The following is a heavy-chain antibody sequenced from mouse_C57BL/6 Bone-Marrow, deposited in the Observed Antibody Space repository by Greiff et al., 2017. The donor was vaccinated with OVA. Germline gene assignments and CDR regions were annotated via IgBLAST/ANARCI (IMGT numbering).Heavy chain of an antibody. Sequence: EVQLQESGTVLARPGASVKMSCKTSGYTFNSYWMHWVKQRPGQGLEWIGAIYPGNSDTSYNQKFKGKATLTAVTSASTAYMELSSLTNEDSAVYYFTRNWDAWFAYWGQGTLVTVSA. CDR3: TRNWDAWFAY. CDR1: GYTFNSYW. CDR2: IYPGNSDT. J-gene: IGHJ3*01. D-gene: IGHD4-1*01. V-gene: IGHV1-5*01.